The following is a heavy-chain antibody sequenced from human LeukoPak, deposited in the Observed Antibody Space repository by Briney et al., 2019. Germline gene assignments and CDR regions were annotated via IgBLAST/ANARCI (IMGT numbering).Heavy chain of an antibody. J-gene: IGHJ6*03. D-gene: IGHD3-9*01. CDR1: GFTFSSYW. V-gene: IGHV3-7*01. CDR2: IKQDGSEK. CDR3: ARERRSYDILTGYYYYYYYYYMDV. Sequence: GGSLRLSCAASGFTFSSYWMSWVRQAPGKGLEWVANIKQDGSEKYYVDSVKGRFTISRDNAKNSLYLQMNSLRAEDTAVYYCARERRSYDILTGYYYYYYYYYMDVWGKGTTVTVSS.